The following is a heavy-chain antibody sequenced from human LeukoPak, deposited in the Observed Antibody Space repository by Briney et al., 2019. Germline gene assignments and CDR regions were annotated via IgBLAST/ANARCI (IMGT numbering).Heavy chain of an antibody. CDR2: ISGSGGST. D-gene: IGHD3-3*01. V-gene: IGHV3-23*01. J-gene: IGHJ4*02. CDR3: AKDHSRSGYYPY. Sequence: PGGSLRLSCAASGLTFSSYAMSWVRQAPGKGLEWVSAISGSGGSTYYADSVKGRFTISRDNSKNTLYLQMNSLRAEDTAVYYCAKDHSRSGYYPYWGQGTLVTVSS. CDR1: GLTFSSYA.